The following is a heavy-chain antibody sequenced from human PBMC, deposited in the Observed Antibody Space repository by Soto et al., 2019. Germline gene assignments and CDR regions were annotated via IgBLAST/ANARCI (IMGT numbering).Heavy chain of an antibody. CDR2: ISGSGGST. CDR3: AKGQSTYYDFWSGYSPDY. V-gene: IGHV3-23*01. J-gene: IGHJ4*02. CDR1: GFTFSNYA. Sequence: GGSLRLSCAASGFTFSNYAMSWVRQAPGKGLEWISTISGSGGSTYYADSVKGRFTISRDNSKNTLYLQMNSLRAEDTAVYYCAKGQSTYYDFWSGYSPDYWGQGTLVTVSS. D-gene: IGHD3-3*01.